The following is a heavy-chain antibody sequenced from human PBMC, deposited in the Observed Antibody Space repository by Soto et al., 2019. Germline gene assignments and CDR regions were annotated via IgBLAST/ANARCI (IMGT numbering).Heavy chain of an antibody. V-gene: IGHV4-34*01. CDR1: GGSFSGYY. D-gene: IGHD6-13*01. CDR3: ARGCRYSSSWYFDY. J-gene: IGHJ4*02. CDR2: INHSGST. Sequence: PSETLSLTCAVYGGSFSGYYWSWIRQPPGKGPEWIGEINHSGSTNYNPSLKSRVTISVDTSKNQFSLRLSSVTAADTAVYYCARGCRYSSSWYFDYWGQGTLVTVSS.